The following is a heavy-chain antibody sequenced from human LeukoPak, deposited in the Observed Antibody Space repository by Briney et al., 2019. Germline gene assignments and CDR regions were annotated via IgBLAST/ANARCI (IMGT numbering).Heavy chain of an antibody. J-gene: IGHJ4*02. Sequence: GGSLRLSCATSGFTFSYYSMHWVRQAPGRGLEWVSYISNSGRTIYYADSVKGRFTISRDNSKNTLYLQMNSLRAEDTAVYYCARDSSSSNFDYWGQGTLVTVSS. CDR2: ISNSGRTI. V-gene: IGHV3-48*01. CDR1: GFTFSYYS. D-gene: IGHD6-13*01. CDR3: ARDSSSSNFDY.